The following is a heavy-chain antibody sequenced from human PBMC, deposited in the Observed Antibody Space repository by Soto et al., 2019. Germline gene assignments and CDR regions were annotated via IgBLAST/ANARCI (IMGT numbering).Heavy chain of an antibody. D-gene: IGHD3-9*01. V-gene: IGHV3-21*01. CDR1: GFTFSSYS. CDR3: ARERVRQYDILTGYHEFDY. CDR2: ISSSSSYI. Sequence: GGSLRLSCAASGFTFSSYSMNWVRQAPGKGLEWVSSISSSSSYIYYADSVKGRFTISRDNAKNSLYLQMNSLRAEDTAVYYCARERVRQYDILTGYHEFDYWGQGTLVTVSS. J-gene: IGHJ4*02.